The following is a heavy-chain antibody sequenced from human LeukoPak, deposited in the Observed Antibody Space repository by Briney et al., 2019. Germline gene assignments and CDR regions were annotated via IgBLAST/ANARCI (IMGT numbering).Heavy chain of an antibody. D-gene: IGHD6-6*01. Sequence: SETLSLTCTVSGGSISSYYWSWIRQPPGKGLEWIGHIYYSGSTNYNPSLKSRVTISVDTSKSQVSLKMSSVSAAETAVYYCARDSRIPARGWIDPWGQGTLVTVSS. J-gene: IGHJ5*02. V-gene: IGHV4-59*01. CDR1: GGSISSYY. CDR3: ARDSRIPARGWIDP. CDR2: IYYSGST.